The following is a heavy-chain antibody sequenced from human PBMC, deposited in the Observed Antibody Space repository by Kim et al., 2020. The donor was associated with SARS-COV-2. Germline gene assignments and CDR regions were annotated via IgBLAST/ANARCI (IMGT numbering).Heavy chain of an antibody. CDR1: GGSISSSSYY. J-gene: IGHJ6*02. Sequence: SETLSLTCTVSGGSISSSSYYWGWIRQPPGKGLEWIGSIYYSGSTYYNPSLKSRVTISVDTSKNQFSLKLSSVTAADTPVYYCATGAVVPAARLYYYYGMDVWGQGTTVTVAS. D-gene: IGHD2-2*01. CDR3: ATGAVVPAARLYYYYGMDV. V-gene: IGHV4-39*01. CDR2: IYYSGST.